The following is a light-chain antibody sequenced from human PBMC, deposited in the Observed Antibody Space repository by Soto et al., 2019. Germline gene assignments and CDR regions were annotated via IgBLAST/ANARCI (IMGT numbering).Light chain of an antibody. CDR2: GAS. CDR1: QSVSSDY. Sequence: EIVLTQSPDTLSLSPGERATLSCRASQSVSSDYLVWYQQTPGQAPRLLIYGASRSATGIPDRFSGSGSGTDFILTISRLEPEDFAVYYCQHYDNTPPSVTFGPGTKVDIK. CDR3: QHYDNTPPSVT. J-gene: IGKJ3*01. V-gene: IGKV3-20*01.